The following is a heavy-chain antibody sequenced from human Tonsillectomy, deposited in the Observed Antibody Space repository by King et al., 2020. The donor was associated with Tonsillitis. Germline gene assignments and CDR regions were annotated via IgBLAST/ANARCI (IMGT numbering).Heavy chain of an antibody. CDR3: ARREGDGYLNGRYWYFDL. Sequence: HITLKESGPTLVKPTQTLTLTCTFSGFSLNTTGVGVGWIRQSPGKALEWLALIYWDDDERYNPSLKSRLTITKDTSKNQVVLTMTNVDPVDTATYYCARREGDGYLNGRYWYFDLWGRGTLVTVSS. D-gene: IGHD5-24*01. J-gene: IGHJ2*01. CDR2: IYWDDDE. CDR1: GFSLNTTGVG. V-gene: IGHV2-5*02.